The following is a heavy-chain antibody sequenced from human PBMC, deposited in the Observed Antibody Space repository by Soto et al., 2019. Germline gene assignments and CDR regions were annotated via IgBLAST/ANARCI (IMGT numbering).Heavy chain of an antibody. D-gene: IGHD3-3*01. Sequence: EVQLLQSGGPVVQPGGSLRLSCEGSGFTFGSYAMSWVRQAPGKGLEWVSLISGAGGSTSYADSVKGRFTISRDNSKSTLYLQMNSLRPEDTATYYCAGDYYDFWSGFLDYWGQGTPVTVSS. CDR1: GFTFGSYA. CDR2: ISGAGGST. V-gene: IGHV3-23*01. J-gene: IGHJ4*02. CDR3: AGDYYDFWSGFLDY.